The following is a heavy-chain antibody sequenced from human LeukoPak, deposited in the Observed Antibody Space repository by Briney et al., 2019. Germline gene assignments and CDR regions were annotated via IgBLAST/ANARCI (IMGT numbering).Heavy chain of an antibody. D-gene: IGHD2-21*01. CDR3: ATSNDAKIAPFDH. J-gene: IGHJ4*02. V-gene: IGHV4-4*09. CDR2: INTKWET. Sequence: SETLSLTCTVSGVSMSAYQWRWVRQSPEKGLEWIGCINTKWETRSPPSLKSRVTTSVDTSKTQFSLRLTSVTAADTAVYYCATSNDAKIAPFDHWGQGAPVTVSS. CDR1: GVSMSAYQ.